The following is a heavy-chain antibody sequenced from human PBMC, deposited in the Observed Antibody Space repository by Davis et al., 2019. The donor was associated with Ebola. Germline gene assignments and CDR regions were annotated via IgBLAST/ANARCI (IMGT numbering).Heavy chain of an antibody. V-gene: IGHV4-39*07. Sequence: SETLSLTCAVSGGSISSSSYYWGWIRQPPGKGLEWIGSIYYSGSTYYNPSLKSRVTISVDRSKNQFSLQLNSVTPEDTAVYYCALAVDYYYGMDVWGQGTTVTVSS. J-gene: IGHJ6*02. D-gene: IGHD6-19*01. CDR2: IYYSGST. CDR3: ALAVDYYYGMDV. CDR1: GGSISSSSYY.